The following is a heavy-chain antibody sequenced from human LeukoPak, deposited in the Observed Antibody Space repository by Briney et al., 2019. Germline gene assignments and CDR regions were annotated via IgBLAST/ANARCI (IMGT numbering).Heavy chain of an antibody. V-gene: IGHV3-9*01. D-gene: IGHD2-2*01. Sequence: GGSLRLSCAASGFTFDDYAMHWARQAPGKGLEWVSSISWNSGTRRYADSVKGRFIISRDNAKNSLYLQMNGLRAEDTALYYCAKASGGYCSSISCYHFDYWGQGILVTVSS. CDR1: GFTFDDYA. CDR3: AKASGGYCSSISCYHFDY. CDR2: ISWNSGTR. J-gene: IGHJ4*02.